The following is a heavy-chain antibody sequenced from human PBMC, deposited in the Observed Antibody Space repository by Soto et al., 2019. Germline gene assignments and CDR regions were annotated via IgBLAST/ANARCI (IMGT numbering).Heavy chain of an antibody. CDR2: IYYSGST. J-gene: IGHJ4*02. CDR1: GGSISSGGYY. V-gene: IGHV4-31*03. CDR3: ARAGYWAAPVGGYFDY. D-gene: IGHD6-6*01. Sequence: QVQLQESGPGLVKPSQTLFLTCTVSGGSISSGGYYWSWIRQHPGKGLEWIGYIYYSGSTYYNPSLKSRVTISVDTSKNQFSLKLSSVTAADTAVYYCARAGYWAAPVGGYFDYWGQGTLVTVSS.